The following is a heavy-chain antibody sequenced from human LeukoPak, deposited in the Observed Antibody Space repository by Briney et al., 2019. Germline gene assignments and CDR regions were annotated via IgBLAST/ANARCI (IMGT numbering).Heavy chain of an antibody. J-gene: IGHJ6*03. V-gene: IGHV3-21*01. Sequence: GGSLRLSCAVSGFTFSNYNMNWVRQAPGKGLEWVSFISSSTTYIYYADSVKGRFTISRDNAKNSLYLQMNSLRAEDTAVYYCARVTSGITGGTYYYYYMDAWGKGTTVTVSS. CDR1: GFTFSNYN. CDR3: ARVTSGITGGTYYYYYMDA. CDR2: ISSSTTYI. D-gene: IGHD6-13*01.